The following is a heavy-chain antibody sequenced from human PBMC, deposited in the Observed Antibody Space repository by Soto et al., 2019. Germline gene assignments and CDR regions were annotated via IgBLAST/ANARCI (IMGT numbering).Heavy chain of an antibody. D-gene: IGHD6-25*01. J-gene: IGHJ4*02. V-gene: IGHV3-21*01. Sequence: GGSLRLSCAASGLTFSGYSMNWVRQAPGKGLEWVSSISSSTTYIYYADSVKGRFTISRDNAKNSMYLQMNSLRAEDTAVYYCARTYSSVKEGDFDYWGQGTLVTVSS. CDR1: GLTFSGYS. CDR2: ISSSTTYI. CDR3: ARTYSSVKEGDFDY.